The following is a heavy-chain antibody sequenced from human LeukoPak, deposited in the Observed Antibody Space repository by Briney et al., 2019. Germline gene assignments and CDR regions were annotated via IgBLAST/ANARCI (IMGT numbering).Heavy chain of an antibody. CDR1: GYTFTSYY. CDR2: INPSGGST. V-gene: IGHV1-46*01. J-gene: IGHJ6*02. Sequence: ASVKVSCKASGYTFTSYYMHWVRQAPGQGLEWMGIINPSGGSTNYAQKFQGRVTITADKSTSTAYMELSSLRSEDTAVYYCARERVVVAATSPGGNYYYYGMDVWGQGTTVTVSS. CDR3: ARERVVVAATSPGGNYYYYGMDV. D-gene: IGHD2-15*01.